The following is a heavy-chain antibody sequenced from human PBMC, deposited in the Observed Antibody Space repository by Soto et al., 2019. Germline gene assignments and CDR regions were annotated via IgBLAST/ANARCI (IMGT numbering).Heavy chain of an antibody. CDR3: AREQAKGGYYYYGMDV. D-gene: IGHD1-26*01. CDR1: GGSISSYY. Sequence: QVQLQELGPGLVKPSETLSLTCTVSGGSISSYYWSWIRQPPGKGLEWIGYIYYSGSTNYNPSLKSRVTISVDTSKNQFSLKLSSVTAADTAVYYCAREQAKGGYYYYGMDVWGQGTTVTVSS. CDR2: IYYSGST. J-gene: IGHJ6*02. V-gene: IGHV4-59*08.